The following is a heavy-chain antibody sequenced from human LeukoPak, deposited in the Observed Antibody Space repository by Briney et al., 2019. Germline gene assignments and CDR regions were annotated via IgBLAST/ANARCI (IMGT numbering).Heavy chain of an antibody. CDR3: ARDGYNYVHAFDI. CDR2: ISSSSTYI. D-gene: IGHD5-24*01. V-gene: IGHV3-21*01. J-gene: IGHJ3*02. CDR1: GFTFSSYA. Sequence: PGGSLRLSCAASGFTFSSYAMNWVRQAPGKGLEWVSCISSSSTYIYYADSVKGRFTISRDNAKNSLYLQMNSLRAEDTAVYYCARDGYNYVHAFDIWGQGTMVTVSS.